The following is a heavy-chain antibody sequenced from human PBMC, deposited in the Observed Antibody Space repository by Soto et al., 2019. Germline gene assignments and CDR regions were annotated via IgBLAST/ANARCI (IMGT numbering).Heavy chain of an antibody. J-gene: IGHJ6*02. CDR3: ARHYTSYYYYGMDV. D-gene: IGHD3-16*01. CDR1: GRSISSSSYY. Sequence: SETLSLTCTVSGRSISSSSYYWGWIRQPPGKGLEWIGSIYYSGSTYYNPSLKSRVTISVDTSKNQFSLKLSSVTAADTAVYYCARHYTSYYYYGMDVWGQGTTVT. CDR2: IYYSGST. V-gene: IGHV4-39*01.